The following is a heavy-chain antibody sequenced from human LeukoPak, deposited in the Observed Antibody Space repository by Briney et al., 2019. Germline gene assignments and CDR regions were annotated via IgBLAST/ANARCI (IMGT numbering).Heavy chain of an antibody. CDR1: GGSFSGYY. V-gene: IGHV4-34*01. Sequence: SETLSLTCAVYGGSFSGYYWSWIRQPPGKGLEWIGEINHSGSTNYNPSLKSRVTISVDTSKNQFSLKLSSVTAADTAVYYCARGRDDYGDYGFDYWGQGTLVTVSS. CDR2: INHSGST. D-gene: IGHD4-17*01. J-gene: IGHJ4*02. CDR3: ARGRDDYGDYGFDY.